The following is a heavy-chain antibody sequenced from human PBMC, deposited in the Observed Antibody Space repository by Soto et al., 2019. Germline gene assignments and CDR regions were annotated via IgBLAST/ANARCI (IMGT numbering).Heavy chain of an antibody. CDR1: GYTFTGYY. CDR3: ARDIVVVPAAIAVDP. Sequence: GASVKVSCKASGYTFTGYYMHGVRQAPGQGLEWMGWINPNSGGTNYAQKFQGRVTMTRDTSISTAYMELSRLRSDDTAVYYCARDIVVVPAAIAVDPWGQGTLVTVSS. J-gene: IGHJ5*02. CDR2: INPNSGGT. V-gene: IGHV1-2*02. D-gene: IGHD2-2*02.